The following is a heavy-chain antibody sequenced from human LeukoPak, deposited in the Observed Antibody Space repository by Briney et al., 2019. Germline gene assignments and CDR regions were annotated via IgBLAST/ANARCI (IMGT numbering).Heavy chain of an antibody. CDR3: AKKRGTVATCRPFDF. J-gene: IGHJ4*02. Sequence: GSLRLSSAGSAFTFSNYAMSCVRQAPGKGLELVSVISGSSGNTHYTDTVKGRFTISRDNAKNTLYLQMHSLRAEDTAVYYCAKKRGTVATCRPFDFWGQGTLVTVSS. CDR1: AFTFSNYA. CDR2: ISGSSGNT. D-gene: IGHD1-14*01. V-gene: IGHV3-23*01.